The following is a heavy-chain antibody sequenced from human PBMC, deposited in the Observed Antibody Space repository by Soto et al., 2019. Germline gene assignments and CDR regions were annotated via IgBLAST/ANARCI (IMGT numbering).Heavy chain of an antibody. D-gene: IGHD1-26*01. V-gene: IGHV4-39*01. CDR3: ARRGWELLVFDY. CDR1: GGSISSGDYY. CDR2: IYYSGST. Sequence: PSETLSLTCTVSGGSISSGDYYWGWIRQPPGKGLEWIGSIYYSGSTYYNPSLKSRVTISVDTSKNQFSLKLSSVTAADTAVYYCARRGWELLVFDYWGQGTLVTVSS. J-gene: IGHJ4*02.